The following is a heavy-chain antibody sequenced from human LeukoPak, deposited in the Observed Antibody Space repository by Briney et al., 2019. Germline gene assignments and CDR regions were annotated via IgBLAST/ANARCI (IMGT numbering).Heavy chain of an antibody. J-gene: IGHJ4*02. Sequence: GGSLRLSCAASGFTFDDYAMHWVRQAPGKGLEWVSGISWNSGSIGYADSVKGRFTISRDNAKNSLYLQMNSLRAEDTALYYCAKDTYYDSWWGQGTLVTVSS. D-gene: IGHD3-3*01. V-gene: IGHV3-9*01. CDR2: ISWNSGSI. CDR1: GFTFDDYA. CDR3: AKDTYYDSW.